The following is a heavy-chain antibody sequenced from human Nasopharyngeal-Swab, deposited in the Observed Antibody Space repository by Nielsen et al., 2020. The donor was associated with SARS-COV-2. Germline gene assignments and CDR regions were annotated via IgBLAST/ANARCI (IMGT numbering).Heavy chain of an antibody. Sequence: GGSLRLSCKGSGYSFNNYWIAWVRQMPGKALEWLGTIYPTDSDTRYSPSFRGQVTISVDKSITTAYLQWSSLKASDTAMYYCARHEGYTSSWDWGQGTLVTVSS. D-gene: IGHD6-13*01. CDR2: IYPTDSDT. J-gene: IGHJ4*02. V-gene: IGHV5-51*01. CDR3: ARHEGYTSSWD. CDR1: GYSFNNYW.